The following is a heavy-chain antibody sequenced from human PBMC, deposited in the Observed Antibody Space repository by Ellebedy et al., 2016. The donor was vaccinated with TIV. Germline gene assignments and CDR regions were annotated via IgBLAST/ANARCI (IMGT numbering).Heavy chain of an antibody. J-gene: IGHJ4*02. Sequence: SLKISXAASGFTFDDYAMHWVRQPPGKGLEWVSGISWNSDTIGYADTVKGRFTISRDNAKNSLYLQMNSLRAEDTAVYYCAREGDQHEDYFDYWGQGTLVTVSS. CDR2: ISWNSDTI. D-gene: IGHD3-16*01. CDR3: AREGDQHEDYFDY. V-gene: IGHV3-9*01. CDR1: GFTFDDYA.